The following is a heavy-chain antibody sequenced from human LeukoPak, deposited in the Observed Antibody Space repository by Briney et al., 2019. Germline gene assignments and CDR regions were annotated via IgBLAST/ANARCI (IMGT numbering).Heavy chain of an antibody. V-gene: IGHV3-23*01. CDR3: AKARLTGGDPFDY. CDR2: IDYSGGSS. CDR1: GFTLSSYE. Sequence: GGSLRLSCTVSGFTLSSYEMSWIRQAPGKGLEWVSSIDYSGGSSYYADSVKGRFTISRDDSKNTLYLQLNSLRAEDTAVYYCAKARLTGGDPFDYWGQGTLVTVSS. D-gene: IGHD2-21*02. J-gene: IGHJ4*02.